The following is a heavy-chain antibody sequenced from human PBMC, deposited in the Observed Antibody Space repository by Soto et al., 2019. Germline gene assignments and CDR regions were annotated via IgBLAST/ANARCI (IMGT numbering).Heavy chain of an antibody. D-gene: IGHD3-3*01. CDR2: INHSGST. CDR3: ARGGTYYDFWSGDY. CDR1: GGSFSGHY. J-gene: IGHJ4*02. V-gene: IGHV4-34*01. Sequence: QVHLEQWGAGLLKPSETLSLTCAVYGGSFSGHYCTWIRQTPGEGLEWMGEINHSGSTNYNPSLKSRVTISGDTSKNQCSLKLSSVTAADTAVYYCARGGTYYDFWSGDYWGQGTLVTVSP.